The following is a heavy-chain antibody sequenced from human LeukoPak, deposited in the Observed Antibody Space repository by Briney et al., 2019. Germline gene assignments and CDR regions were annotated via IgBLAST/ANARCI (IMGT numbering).Heavy chain of an antibody. CDR2: ISYDGSNK. CDR1: GFTFSSYA. Sequence: GGSLRLSCAASGFTFSSYAMHWVRQAPGKGLEWVAVISYDGSNKYYADSVKGRFTISRDNSKNTLYLQMNSLRAEDTAVYYCAKVGGYCSGGSCPFDYWGQGTLVTVSS. D-gene: IGHD2-15*01. V-gene: IGHV3-30*04. CDR3: AKVGGYCSGGSCPFDY. J-gene: IGHJ4*02.